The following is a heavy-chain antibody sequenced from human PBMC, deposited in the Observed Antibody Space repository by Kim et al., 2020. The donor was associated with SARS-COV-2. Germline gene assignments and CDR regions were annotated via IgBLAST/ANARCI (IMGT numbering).Heavy chain of an antibody. Sequence: GGSLRLSCAASGFTFSSYWMTWVRQAPGKGLEWVANIKQDGNQKYYVDSVKGRFTISRDNAKNSLYLQMNSLRAEDTAVYYCARDGDVYSSGKDAFDIWGQGPRVTVSS. CDR3: ARDGDVYSSGKDAFDI. CDR2: IKQDGNQK. CDR1: GFTFSSYW. V-gene: IGHV3-7*01. D-gene: IGHD6-19*01. J-gene: IGHJ3*02.